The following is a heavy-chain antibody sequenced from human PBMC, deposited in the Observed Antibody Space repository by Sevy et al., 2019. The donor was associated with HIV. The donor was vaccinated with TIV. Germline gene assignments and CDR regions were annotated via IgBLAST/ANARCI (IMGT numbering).Heavy chain of an antibody. V-gene: IGHV4-61*02. CDR1: GGSISSGSYY. Sequence: SETLSLTCTVSGGSISSGSYYWSWIRQPAGKGLEWIGRIYTSGSTNYNPSLKTRVTMSVDTSKNQFSLKLRSVTAADTAVYYCARGGDGYIPFDYWGQGTLVTVSS. CDR2: IYTSGST. J-gene: IGHJ4*02. CDR3: ARGGDGYIPFDY. D-gene: IGHD5-12*01.